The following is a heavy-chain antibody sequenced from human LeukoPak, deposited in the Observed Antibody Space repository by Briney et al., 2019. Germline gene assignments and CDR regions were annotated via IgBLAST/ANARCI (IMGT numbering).Heavy chain of an antibody. V-gene: IGHV3-21*01. Sequence: GGSLRLSCAASGFTFSSYSMNWVRQAPGKGLEWVSSISSSSSYIYYADSVNGRFTISRDNAKNSLYLQMNSLRAEDTAVYYCARDFLGAFDIWGQGTMVTVSS. D-gene: IGHD2/OR15-2a*01. CDR1: GFTFSSYS. CDR2: ISSSSSYI. J-gene: IGHJ3*02. CDR3: ARDFLGAFDI.